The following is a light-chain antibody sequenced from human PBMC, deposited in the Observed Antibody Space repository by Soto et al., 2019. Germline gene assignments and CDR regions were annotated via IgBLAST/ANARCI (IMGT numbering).Light chain of an antibody. CDR1: QSVSSN. V-gene: IGKV3-20*01. Sequence: EIVMTQSPATLSVSPGERATLSCRASQSVSSNLAWYQQKPGQAPRLLMFGASSRATGIPDRFSGSGSGTDFTLTISRLEPEDFAVYYCQQYGSSLITFGQGTRLEI. J-gene: IGKJ5*01. CDR3: QQYGSSLIT. CDR2: GAS.